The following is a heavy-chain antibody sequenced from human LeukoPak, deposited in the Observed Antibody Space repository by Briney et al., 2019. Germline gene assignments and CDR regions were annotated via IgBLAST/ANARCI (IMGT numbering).Heavy chain of an antibody. D-gene: IGHD3-16*01. Sequence: KPGGSLRLSCAASGFTFSDYYMSWIRQAPGKGLEWVSYISSSGSTIYYADSVKGRFTISRDNAKNSLYLQMNSLRAGDTAVYYCARDPGGGSPHLYFDYWGQETLVTVSS. CDR1: GFTFSDYY. CDR2: ISSSGSTI. J-gene: IGHJ4*02. V-gene: IGHV3-11*01. CDR3: ARDPGGGSPHLYFDY.